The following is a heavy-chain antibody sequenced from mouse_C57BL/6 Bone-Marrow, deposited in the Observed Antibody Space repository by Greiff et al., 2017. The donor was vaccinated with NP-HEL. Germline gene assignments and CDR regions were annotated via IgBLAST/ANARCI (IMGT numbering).Heavy chain of an antibody. CDR3: AKSLYNNCRGKFAY. CDR1: GFTFTDYY. D-gene: IGHD2-5*01. CDR2: IRTKANGYTT. J-gene: IGHJ3*01. V-gene: IGHV7-3*01. Sequence: EVKLVESGGGLVQPGGSLSLSCAASGFTFTDYYMSWVRQPPGKALEWFGFIRTKANGYTTEYSASVKGRFTISRATSQSILYLQMHAMRTEESATYYFAKSLYNNCRGKFAYWGQGTLVTVSA.